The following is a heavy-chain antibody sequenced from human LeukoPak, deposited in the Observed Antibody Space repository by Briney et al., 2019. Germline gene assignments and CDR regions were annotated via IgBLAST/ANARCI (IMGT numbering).Heavy chain of an antibody. CDR2: IYSGGDT. CDR3: ASGRLSGKGFDY. J-gene: IGHJ4*02. Sequence: GRSLRLSCAASGFTVSSNYISWVRQAPGKGLEWVSVIYSGGDTDYADSVKGRFIISRDNSKNTLYLQMNSLRAEDTAVYYCASGRLSGKGFDYWGQGTLVTVSS. V-gene: IGHV3-66*01. D-gene: IGHD1-26*01. CDR1: GFTVSSNY.